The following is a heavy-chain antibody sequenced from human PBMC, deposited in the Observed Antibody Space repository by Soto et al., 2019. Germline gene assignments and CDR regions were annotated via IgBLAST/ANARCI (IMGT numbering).Heavy chain of an antibody. CDR3: AKGLNWNHESADY. V-gene: IGHV3-30*18. J-gene: IGHJ4*02. CDR1: GFTFSTYG. Sequence: QVQLVESGGGVVQPGRSLRLSCAASGFTFSTYGMHWVRQAPGKGLEWVAVISYDGSNKYYADSVKGRFTISRDNSKNTLYLQMNSLRAEDTAVYYCAKGLNWNHESADYWGQGTLVTVSS. D-gene: IGHD1-1*01. CDR2: ISYDGSNK.